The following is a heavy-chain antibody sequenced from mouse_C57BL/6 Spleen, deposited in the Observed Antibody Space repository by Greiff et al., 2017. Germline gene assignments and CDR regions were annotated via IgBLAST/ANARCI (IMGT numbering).Heavy chain of an antibody. J-gene: IGHJ3*01. CDR2: INPSNGGT. CDR3: ARSGYSNSWAWFAY. D-gene: IGHD2-5*01. CDR1: GYTFTSYW. V-gene: IGHV1-53*01. Sequence: VQLQQPGTELVKPGASVKLSCKASGYTFTSYWMHWVKQRPGQGLEWIGNINPSNGGTNYNEKFKSKATLTVDKSSSTAYMQPSSLTSEDSSVYYGARSGYSNSWAWFAYWGQGTLVTVAA.